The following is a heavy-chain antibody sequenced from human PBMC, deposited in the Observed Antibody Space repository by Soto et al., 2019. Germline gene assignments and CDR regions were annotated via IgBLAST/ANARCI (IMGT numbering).Heavy chain of an antibody. V-gene: IGHV3-11*06. CDR1: GFPFSDYY. CDR2: ISPKSTYR. J-gene: IGHJ4*02. Sequence: GVSLRLSCPTTGFPFSDYYMSWIRQAPGKGLEWLSHISPKSTYRNYADSVKGRFTISRDNTKSSLFLQMNSLGVEDTAVYYCVRGGGGGLFEHWGQGVLVTVSS. D-gene: IGHD2-21*01. CDR3: VRGGGGGLFEH.